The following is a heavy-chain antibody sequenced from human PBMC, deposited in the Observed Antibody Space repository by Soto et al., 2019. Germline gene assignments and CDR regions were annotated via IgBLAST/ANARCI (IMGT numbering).Heavy chain of an antibody. Sequence: PGGSLRLSCAASGFTFSSYAMSWVRQAPGKGLEWVSAVSGGGGSTYYADFVKGRFTISRDNSENTLHLLMNSLRAEDTAVYYCAKDLGYCSGSSCFIDYWGQGTLVTVSS. D-gene: IGHD2-15*01. CDR3: AKDLGYCSGSSCFIDY. V-gene: IGHV3-23*01. J-gene: IGHJ4*02. CDR2: VSGGGGST. CDR1: GFTFSSYA.